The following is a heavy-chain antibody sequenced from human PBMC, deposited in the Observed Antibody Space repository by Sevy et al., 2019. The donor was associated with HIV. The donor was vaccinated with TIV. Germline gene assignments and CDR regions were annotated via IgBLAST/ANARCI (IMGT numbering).Heavy chain of an antibody. CDR2: IYSGGDT. CDR1: GFTVIRNY. D-gene: IGHD4-17*01. Sequence: GGSLRLSCAASGFTVIRNYMSWVRQAPGKGLEWVSVIYSGGDTYYADSVKGRFTISRDNSKNTVSLHMNSLRAEDTALYYCARQTTVQDAFDIWGQGTMVTVSS. V-gene: IGHV3-66*04. J-gene: IGHJ3*02. CDR3: ARQTTVQDAFDI.